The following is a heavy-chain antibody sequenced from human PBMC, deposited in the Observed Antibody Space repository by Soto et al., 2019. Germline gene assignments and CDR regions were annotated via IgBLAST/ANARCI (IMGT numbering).Heavy chain of an antibody. J-gene: IGHJ4*02. D-gene: IGHD2-2*01. CDR3: ARAANVPVAGLGCDY. CDR2: ISYSGST. V-gene: IGHV4-59*01. Sequence: QVQLQESGPGLVKPSETLSLTCTVSGDSISGYYWNWIRRPPGQGLEWIGYISYSGSTNYNPSLKGRVTISVDTVKNQFSLKLTSVIGADTAVYYCARAANVPVAGLGCDYWGQGTLVTVSS. CDR1: GDSISGYY.